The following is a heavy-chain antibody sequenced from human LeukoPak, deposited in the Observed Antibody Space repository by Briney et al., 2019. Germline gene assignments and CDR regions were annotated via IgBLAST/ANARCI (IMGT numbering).Heavy chain of an antibody. Sequence: SVKVSCKASGGTFSSYAISWVRQAPGQGLEWMGGIIPIFGTANYAQKFQGRVTITADESTSTAYMELSSLRSEDTAVYYCARPHTVSPNPADAFDIWGQGTMVTVSS. CDR3: ARPHTVSPNPADAFDI. CDR1: GGTFSSYA. V-gene: IGHV1-69*13. CDR2: IIPIFGTA. D-gene: IGHD4-17*01. J-gene: IGHJ3*02.